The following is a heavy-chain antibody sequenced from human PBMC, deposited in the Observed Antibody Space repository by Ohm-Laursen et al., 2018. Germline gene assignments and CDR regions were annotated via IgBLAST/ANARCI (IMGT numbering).Heavy chain of an antibody. J-gene: IGHJ4*02. CDR1: GGSISGYY. D-gene: IGHD3-22*01. Sequence: SDTLSLTCTVSGGSISGYYWNWVRQPPGKGLEWIGSIYYSGSTNYNPSFKSRVTISVDTSKNQFSLKLSSVTAADTAVYYCARQGHYDSSGYYFAYWGQGILVTVSS. V-gene: IGHV4-59*08. CDR2: IYYSGST. CDR3: ARQGHYDSSGYYFAY.